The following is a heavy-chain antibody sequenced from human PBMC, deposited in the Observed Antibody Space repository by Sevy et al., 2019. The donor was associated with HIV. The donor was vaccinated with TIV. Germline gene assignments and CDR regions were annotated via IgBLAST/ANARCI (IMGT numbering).Heavy chain of an antibody. J-gene: IGHJ4*02. CDR1: GYTFTSYI. CDR3: TRGYCSGGTCSPGGY. V-gene: IGHV7-4-1*02. D-gene: IGHD2-15*01. Sequence: ASVKVSCKASGYTFTSYIMSWVRQAPGQGLEWMGWINTMTGNPTYAHGFTGRFVFSLDTSASTAYLQISSLKAEDSAVYYCTRGYCSGGTCSPGGYWGQGTLVTVSS. CDR2: INTMTGNP.